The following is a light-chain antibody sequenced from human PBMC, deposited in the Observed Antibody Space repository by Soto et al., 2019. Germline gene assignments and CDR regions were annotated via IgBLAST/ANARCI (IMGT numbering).Light chain of an antibody. V-gene: IGKV1-8*01. CDR3: QQYYNYPLT. Sequence: AIRMTQSPSSLSASTGDRVTITCRASQGISSYLAWYQQKPGKAPKRLIYAASTLQSGVPSGFSGSGSGTDFTLTISGLQSEDFATYYCQQYYNYPLTFGPGTKVDIK. CDR2: AAS. CDR1: QGISSY. J-gene: IGKJ3*01.